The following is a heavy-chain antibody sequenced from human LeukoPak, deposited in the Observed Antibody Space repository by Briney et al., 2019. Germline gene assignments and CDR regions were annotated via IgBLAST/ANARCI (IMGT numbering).Heavy chain of an antibody. Sequence: GGSLRLSCAASGFTFSSYAMSWVRQAPGKGLEWVSTISGSGGSTHYADSVKGRFTISRDNSKNTLYLQMNSLRAEDTAVYYCAKLTLLGYCSGGSCYDRRVFDYWGQGTLVTVSS. J-gene: IGHJ4*02. CDR1: GFTFSSYA. CDR3: AKLTLLGYCSGGSCYDRRVFDY. V-gene: IGHV3-23*01. D-gene: IGHD2-15*01. CDR2: ISGSGGST.